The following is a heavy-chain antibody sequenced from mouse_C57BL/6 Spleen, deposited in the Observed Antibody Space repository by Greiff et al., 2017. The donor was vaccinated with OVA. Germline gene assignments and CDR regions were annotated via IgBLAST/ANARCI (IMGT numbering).Heavy chain of an antibody. Sequence: VQLQQPGAELVKPGASVKLSCKASGYTFTSYWMQWVKQRPGQGLEWIGEIDPSDSYTNYNQKFKGKATLTVDTSSSTAYMQLSSLTSEDSAVYYCARRGEVVGDYWGQGTTLTVSS. CDR2: IDPSDSYT. J-gene: IGHJ2*01. V-gene: IGHV1-50*01. CDR3: ARRGEVVGDY. CDR1: GYTFTSYW. D-gene: IGHD1-1*01.